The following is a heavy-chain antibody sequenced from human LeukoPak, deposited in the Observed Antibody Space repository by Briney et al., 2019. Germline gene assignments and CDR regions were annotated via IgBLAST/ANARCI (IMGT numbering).Heavy chain of an antibody. J-gene: IGHJ6*03. V-gene: IGHV4-34*01. CDR2: VYNGGST. D-gene: IGHD3-22*01. CDR1: GGSFSGYY. CDR3: ARGRLGSVVFEGYYYFMDV. Sequence: SETLSLTCAVYGGSFSGYYWSWIRQPPGKGLEWIGEVYNGGSTNYNPSLKSRVIISVDTSKNQFSLRLSSVTAADTAVYYCARGRLGSVVFEGYYYFMDVWGKGTTVTVSS.